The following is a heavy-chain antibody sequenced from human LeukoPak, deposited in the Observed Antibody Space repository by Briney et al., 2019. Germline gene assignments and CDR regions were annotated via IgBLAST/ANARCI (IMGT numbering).Heavy chain of an antibody. D-gene: IGHD3-16*01. Sequence: PGGSLRLSCVASGLTFSDYYMSWIRQAPGKGLEWVSYISSSSSYTNYADSVKGRFTISRDNAKKSLFLQMNSLRAEGTAVYYCARDSLPGVPIMWGQGTLVTVSS. J-gene: IGHJ4*02. CDR2: ISSSSSYT. V-gene: IGHV3-11*05. CDR1: GLTFSDYY. CDR3: ARDSLPGVPIM.